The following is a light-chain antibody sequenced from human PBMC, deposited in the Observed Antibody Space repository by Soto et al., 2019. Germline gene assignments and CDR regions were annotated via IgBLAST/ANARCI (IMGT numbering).Light chain of an antibody. CDR3: QSADSSGTYHVV. J-gene: IGLJ2*01. V-gene: IGLV3-25*03. CDR2: KDS. CDR1: ALPKQY. Sequence: SCELTQPPSVSVSPGQTAGITCSGDALPKQYAYWYQQKPGQAPVLVIYKDSERPSGIPERFSGSSSGTTVTLTISGVQAEDEADYYCQSADSSGTYHVVFGGGTKVTVL.